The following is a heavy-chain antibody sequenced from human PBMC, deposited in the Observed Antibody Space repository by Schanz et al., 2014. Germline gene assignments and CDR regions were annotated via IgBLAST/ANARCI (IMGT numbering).Heavy chain of an antibody. CDR1: GFTFSSYA. CDR3: AKARRKYNCSGGRCFHNSYDGMDD. V-gene: IGHV3-23*01. CDR2: ISASGGST. Sequence: EGQLLESGGGLIQPGGSLRLSCAASGFTFSSYAMSWVRQAPGKGLEWVSNISASGGSTYYADSVKGRFTISRDNSKNRLYLQMNSLTGEDTTVYCSAKARRKYNCSGGRCFHNSYDGMDDWGQGTTVTVSS. J-gene: IGHJ6*02. D-gene: IGHD2-15*01.